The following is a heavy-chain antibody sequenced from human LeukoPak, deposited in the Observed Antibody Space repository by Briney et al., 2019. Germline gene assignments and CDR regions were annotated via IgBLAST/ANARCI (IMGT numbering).Heavy chain of an antibody. CDR1: GFTFSSYE. V-gene: IGHV3-48*03. Sequence: GGSLRLSCAASGFTFSSYEMNWVRQAPGKGLEWVSYISSSGSSIYYADSVKGRFAISRDNAKKSLYLQMNSLRAEDTAVYYCARAGLFLDATNLAPRWDYIDYWGQGTLVTVSS. CDR2: ISSSGSSI. CDR3: ARAGLFLDATNLAPRWDYIDY. J-gene: IGHJ4*02. D-gene: IGHD3-16*01.